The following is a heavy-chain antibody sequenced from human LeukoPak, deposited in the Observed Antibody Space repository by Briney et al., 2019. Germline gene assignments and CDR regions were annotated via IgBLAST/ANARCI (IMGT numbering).Heavy chain of an antibody. Sequence: SVKVSCKASGGTFSSYAISWVRQAPGQGLEWMGGIIPIFGTANYAQKFQGRVTITADKSTSTAYMELSSLRSEDTAVYYCAMRGYSYGFDYWGQGTLVTVSS. CDR1: GGTFSSYA. CDR3: AMRGYSYGFDY. J-gene: IGHJ4*02. CDR2: IIPIFGTA. V-gene: IGHV1-69*06. D-gene: IGHD5-18*01.